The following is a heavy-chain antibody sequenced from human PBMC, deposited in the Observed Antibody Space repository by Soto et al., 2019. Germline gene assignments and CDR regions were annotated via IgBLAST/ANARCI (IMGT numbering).Heavy chain of an antibody. Sequence: QVQLVQSGAEVKKPGASVKVSCKASGYTFTRYNIHWVRQAPGQGLEWVGMIHPRVFCPTYAQKFRGRVTMTWDTAPSVFYMELTNLRSADTAVYYCARAAGRFGELFWFDPWGQGTLVSVSS. V-gene: IGHV1-46*01. CDR1: GYTFTRYN. CDR3: ARAAGRFGELFWFDP. D-gene: IGHD3-10*01. CDR2: IHPRVFCP. J-gene: IGHJ5*02.